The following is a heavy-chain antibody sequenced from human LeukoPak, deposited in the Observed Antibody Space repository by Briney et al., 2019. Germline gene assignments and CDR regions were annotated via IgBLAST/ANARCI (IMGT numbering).Heavy chain of an antibody. D-gene: IGHD2-15*01. Sequence: SETLSLTCTVSGYSISNGYYWDWIRQPPGRGLEWIGNIYRSGSTSYNPSLKSRVTISVDTSKNQFSLKVNSVTAADTAVYYCAREVVVVTLPHYYYYMDVWGKGTTVTVSS. V-gene: IGHV4-38-2*02. CDR2: IYRSGST. CDR3: AREVVVVTLPHYYYYMDV. J-gene: IGHJ6*03. CDR1: GYSISNGYY.